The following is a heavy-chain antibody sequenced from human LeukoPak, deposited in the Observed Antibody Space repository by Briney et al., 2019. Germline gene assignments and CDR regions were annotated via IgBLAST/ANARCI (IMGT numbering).Heavy chain of an antibody. J-gene: IGHJ4*02. CDR3: AREGPAPGGLPLPYFDY. Sequence: PSETLSLTCAVSGGSISSSNWWSWVRQPPGKGLEWIGEIYHSGSTNYNPSLKSRVTISVDKSKNQFSLKLSSVTAADTAVYYCAREGPAPGGLPLPYFDYWGQGTLVTVSS. V-gene: IGHV4-4*02. CDR1: GGSISSSNW. CDR2: IYHSGST. D-gene: IGHD1-14*01.